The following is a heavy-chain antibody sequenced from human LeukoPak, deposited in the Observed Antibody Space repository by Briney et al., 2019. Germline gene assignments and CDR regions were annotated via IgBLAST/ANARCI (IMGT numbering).Heavy chain of an antibody. Sequence: GGSLRLSCAASGFTVSSNYMSWVRQAPGKGLEWVSVIYSGGSTYYADSVKGRFTISRDNSKNTLYLQMNSLRAEDTAVYYCAKDIVVGATSSFDYWGQGTLVTVSS. CDR2: IYSGGST. J-gene: IGHJ4*02. V-gene: IGHV3-53*01. D-gene: IGHD1-26*01. CDR3: AKDIVVGATSSFDY. CDR1: GFTVSSNY.